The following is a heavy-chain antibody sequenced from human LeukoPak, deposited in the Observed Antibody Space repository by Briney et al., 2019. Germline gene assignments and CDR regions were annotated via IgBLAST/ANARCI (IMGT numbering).Heavy chain of an antibody. Sequence: GGSLRLSCAASGFTFSSYAMSWVRQAPGKGLEWVSAISGSGGSTYYADSVKGRFTISRDNSKNTLYLQMNSLRAEDTAVYYCAKDRVQEDSWNDGDYWGQGTLVTVSS. CDR1: GFTFSSYA. D-gene: IGHD1-1*01. CDR2: ISGSGGST. J-gene: IGHJ4*02. CDR3: AKDRVQEDSWNDGDY. V-gene: IGHV3-23*01.